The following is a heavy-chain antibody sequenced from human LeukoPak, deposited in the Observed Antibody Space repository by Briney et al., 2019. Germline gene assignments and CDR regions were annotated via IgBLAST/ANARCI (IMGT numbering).Heavy chain of an antibody. CDR1: GFTFSSYS. V-gene: IGHV3-48*02. Sequence: GGSLRLSCAASGFTFSSYSMNWVRQAPGKGLEWVSYISSSSSTIYYADSVKGRFTISRDNAKNSLYLQMNSLRDEDTAVYYCARVGPLWFGELFTPLPYYYYYGMDVWGQGTTDTVSS. D-gene: IGHD3-10*01. J-gene: IGHJ6*02. CDR2: ISSSSSTI. CDR3: ARVGPLWFGELFTPLPYYYYYGMDV.